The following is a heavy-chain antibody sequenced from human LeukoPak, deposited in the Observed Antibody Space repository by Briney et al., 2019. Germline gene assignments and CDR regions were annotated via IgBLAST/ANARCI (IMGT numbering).Heavy chain of an antibody. J-gene: IGHJ4*02. CDR1: GGSFSGYY. V-gene: IGHV4-34*01. CDR3: AGHHPRNTVDF. CDR2: INHSGST. Sequence: TSETLSLTCAVYGGSFSGYYWSWIRQPPGKGLEWIGEINHSGSTNYNPSLKSRVTISLDTSKNQFSLKLSSVTAADTAVYYCAGHHPRNTVDFWGQGTLVTVSS. D-gene: IGHD2-8*02.